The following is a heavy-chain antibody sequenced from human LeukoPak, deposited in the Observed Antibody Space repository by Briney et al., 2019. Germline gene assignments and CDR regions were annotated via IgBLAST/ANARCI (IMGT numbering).Heavy chain of an antibody. J-gene: IGHJ4*02. CDR3: AKDQSEGITTPATFVDY. D-gene: IGHD3-16*01. V-gene: IGHV3-23*01. CDR2: ISGSGGST. Sequence: GGSLRLSCAASGFTFSSCAMSWVRQAPGKGLEWVSAISGSGGSTYYADSVKGRFTISRDNSKNTLYLQMNSLRAEDTAVYYCAKDQSEGITTPATFVDYWGQGTLVTVSS. CDR1: GFTFSSCA.